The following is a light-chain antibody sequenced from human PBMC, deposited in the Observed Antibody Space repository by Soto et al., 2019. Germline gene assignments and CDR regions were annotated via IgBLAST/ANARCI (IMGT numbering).Light chain of an antibody. CDR3: EQYNNWPRT. CDR2: GAS. CDR1: HSVSSN. V-gene: IGKV3-15*01. Sequence: EIVMTQSPATLSVSPGERATLSCRTSHSVSSNLAWYQQKPGQAPRLRIYGASTRATGIPARFSGSRSGTEITRTTTSRPTEEFAVDYGEQYNNWPRTCGQGTKVEIK. J-gene: IGKJ1*01.